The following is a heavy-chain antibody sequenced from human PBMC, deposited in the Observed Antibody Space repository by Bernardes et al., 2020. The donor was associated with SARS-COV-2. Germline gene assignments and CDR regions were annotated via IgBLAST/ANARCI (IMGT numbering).Heavy chain of an antibody. J-gene: IGHJ6*02. D-gene: IGHD3-22*01. V-gene: IGHV3-48*03. Sequence: SSSGSTIFYADSVKGRFTISRDNAKNSLYLQMNSLRAEDTAVYYCARERRITMIVVVIPHGMDVWGQGTTVTVSS. CDR3: ARERRITMIVVVIPHGMDV. CDR2: SSSGSTI.